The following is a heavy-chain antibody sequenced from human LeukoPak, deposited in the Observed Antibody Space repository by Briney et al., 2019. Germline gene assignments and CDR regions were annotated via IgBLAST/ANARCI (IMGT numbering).Heavy chain of an antibody. J-gene: IGHJ4*02. CDR2: IYPGDSDT. CDR3: ARWGSDCSGGSCLYYFDY. D-gene: IGHD2-15*01. V-gene: IGHV5-51*01. Sequence: GESLKISCQGSGYSFTSYWIGWVRQMPGKGLEWMGIIYPGDSDTRYSPSFQGQVTISADKSISTAYLQWSSLKASDTAMYYCARWGSDCSGGSCLYYFDYWGQGTLVTVSS. CDR1: GYSFTSYW.